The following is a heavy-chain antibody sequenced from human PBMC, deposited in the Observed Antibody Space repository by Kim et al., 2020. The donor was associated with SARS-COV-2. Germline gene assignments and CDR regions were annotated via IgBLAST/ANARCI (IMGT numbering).Heavy chain of an antibody. V-gene: IGHV3-23*01. CDR2: ISGSGGST. CDR3: AKALRFGELYFDY. CDR1: GFTFSSYA. D-gene: IGHD3-10*01. Sequence: GGSLRLSCAASGFTFSSYAMSCVRQAPGKGLEWVSAISGSGGSTYYADSVKGRFTISRDNSKNTLYLQMNSLRAEDTAVYYCAKALRFGELYFDYWGQGTLVTVSS. J-gene: IGHJ4*02.